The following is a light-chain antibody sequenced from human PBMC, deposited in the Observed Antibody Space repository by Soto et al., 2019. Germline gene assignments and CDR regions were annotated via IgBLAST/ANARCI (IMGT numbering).Light chain of an antibody. CDR3: QQLNTYPLT. CDR1: HGISTY. Sequence: DIQLTQSPAFLSASVGDRVTITCRASHGISTYLAWYQQKPGKAPTLLIYAAYTLQSGVPSSFSGSGSGTEFTLTIISLQPEDFATYYCQQLNTYPLTFGQGTKVEIK. V-gene: IGKV1-9*01. CDR2: AAY. J-gene: IGKJ1*01.